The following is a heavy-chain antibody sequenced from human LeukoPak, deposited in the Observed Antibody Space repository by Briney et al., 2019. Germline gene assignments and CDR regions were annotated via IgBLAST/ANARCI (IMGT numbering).Heavy chain of an antibody. V-gene: IGHV3-15*01. D-gene: IGHD5-18*01. CDR2: IKSKTDGGTT. CDR3: TTVDTAMVKFTDY. J-gene: IGHJ4*02. Sequence: GGSLRLSCAASGFTFSNAWMSWVRQAPGKGLEWVGRIKSKTDGGTTDYAAPVKGRFTISRDDSKNTLYLQMNSLKTEDTAVYYCTTVDTAMVKFTDYWGRGTLVTVSS. CDR1: GFTFSNAW.